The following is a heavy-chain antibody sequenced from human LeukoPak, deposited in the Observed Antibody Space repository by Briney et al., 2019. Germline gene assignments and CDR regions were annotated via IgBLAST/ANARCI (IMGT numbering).Heavy chain of an antibody. V-gene: IGHV3-30*02. J-gene: IGHJ4*02. CDR1: TFTFSIYG. D-gene: IGHD5-12*01. Sequence: GGSLRLSCPASTFTFSIYGMHWVRQAPGTGLEWVAFIQHSGTDKYYAAPVKGRFTISRDNSRNTLYLQMNSLRTEDTAVYYCARDRTAYSYGTLSDYWGQGTLVTVSS. CDR3: ARDRTAYSYGTLSDY. CDR2: IQHSGTDK.